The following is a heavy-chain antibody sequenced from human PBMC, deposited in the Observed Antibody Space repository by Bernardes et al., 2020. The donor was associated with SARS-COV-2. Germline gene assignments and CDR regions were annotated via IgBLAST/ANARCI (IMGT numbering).Heavy chain of an antibody. CDR2: ISYDKNND. Sequence: SLRLSSVASGFSFSAYCMHWVRQAPGKGLVWVAFISYDKNNDYYTDSVKGRFTISRDNSKNTLYLQMNSLRPKDTAVYFCSKEFPAGGRIIADWGQGSLVTVSS. V-gene: IGHV3-30*18. D-gene: IGHD3-16*01. CDR1: GFSFSAYC. CDR3: SKEFPAGGRIIAD. J-gene: IGHJ4*02.